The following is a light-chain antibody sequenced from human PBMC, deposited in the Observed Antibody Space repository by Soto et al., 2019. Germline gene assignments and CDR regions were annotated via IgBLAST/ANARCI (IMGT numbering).Light chain of an antibody. CDR2: DDN. V-gene: IGLV1-51*01. Sequence: QSLLTQPPYVSAAPGQKVTISCSGSISNIGGNSVSWYQHLPGTAPKLLIYDDNKRPSGIPDRFSGSKSGTSATLGITGFQTGDEADYYCGSWDSSLSAYVFGTGTKVTVL. J-gene: IGLJ1*01. CDR3: GSWDSSLSAYV. CDR1: ISNIGGNS.